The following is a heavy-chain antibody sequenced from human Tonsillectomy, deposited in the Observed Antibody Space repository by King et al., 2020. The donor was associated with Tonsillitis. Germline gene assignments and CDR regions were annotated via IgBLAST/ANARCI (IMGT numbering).Heavy chain of an antibody. CDR3: TILVAWGLGSYSCFDY. V-gene: IGHV3-73*01. CDR1: GFTFSDSA. D-gene: IGHD3-10*01. CDR2: IRSEANSYAT. J-gene: IGHJ4*02. Sequence: VQLVESGGNLVQPGGSLKLSCAASGFTFSDSAMHWVRQASGKGLEWVGRIRSEANSYATAYATSVKGRFTISRDDSKNTTYLQMNSLKTEDTAVYYCTILVAWGLGSYSCFDYCGQGTLVTVPS.